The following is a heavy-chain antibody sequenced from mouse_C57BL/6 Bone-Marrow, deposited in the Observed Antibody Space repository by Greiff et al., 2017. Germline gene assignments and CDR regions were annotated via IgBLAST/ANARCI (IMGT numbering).Heavy chain of an antibody. CDR1: GFTFSSYG. CDR3: ARHGGLRPLDY. D-gene: IGHD2-4*01. Sequence: DVKLVESGGDLVKPGGSLKLSCAASGFTFSSYGMSWVRQTPDKRLEWVATISSGGSYTYYPDSVKGRFTISRDNAKNTLYLQMSSLKSEDTAMYYCARHGGLRPLDYWGQGTTLTVSS. J-gene: IGHJ2*01. V-gene: IGHV5-6*02. CDR2: ISSGGSYT.